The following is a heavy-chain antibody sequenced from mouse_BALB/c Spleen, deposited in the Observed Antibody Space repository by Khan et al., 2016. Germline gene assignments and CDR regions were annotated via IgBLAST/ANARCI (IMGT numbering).Heavy chain of an antibody. CDR1: GYSITSDYA. CDR3: ARSGPFYFDY. CDR2: ISYSGST. Sequence: EVQLQESGPGLVKPSQSLSLTCTVTGYSITSDYAWNWIRQFPGNKLEWMGYISYSGSTSYNPSLKSRIPITRDTSKNQFFLQLRSVTTQNTATYYGARSGPFYFDYWGQGTTLTVSS. D-gene: IGHD4-1*01. J-gene: IGHJ2*01. V-gene: IGHV3-2*02.